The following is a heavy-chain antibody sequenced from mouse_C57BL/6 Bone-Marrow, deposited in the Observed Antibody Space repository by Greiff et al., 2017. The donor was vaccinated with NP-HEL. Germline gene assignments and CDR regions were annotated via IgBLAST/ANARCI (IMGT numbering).Heavy chain of an antibody. V-gene: IGHV1-81*01. D-gene: IGHD1-1*01. Sequence: VKLMESGAELARPGASVKLSCKASGYTFTSYGISWVKQRTGQGLEWIGEIYPRSGNTYYNEKFKGKATLTADKSSSTAYMELRSLTSEDSAVYCCARRGTVGGAMDYWGQGTSVTVSS. J-gene: IGHJ4*01. CDR1: GYTFTSYG. CDR3: ARRGTVGGAMDY. CDR2: IYPRSGNT.